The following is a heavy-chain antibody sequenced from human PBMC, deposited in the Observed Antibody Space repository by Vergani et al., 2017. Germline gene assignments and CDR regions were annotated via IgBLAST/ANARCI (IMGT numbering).Heavy chain of an antibody. Sequence: QVQLVQSGAEVKKPGASVKVSCKASGYTFTSYGISWVRQAPGQGLEWMGWMNPNSGNTGYAQKFQGRVTMTRNTSISTAYMELSSLRSEDTAVYYCARVFGRRGRSGPDYWGQGTLVTVSS. V-gene: IGHV1-8*02. J-gene: IGHJ4*02. CDR2: MNPNSGNT. CDR3: ARVFGRRGRSGPDY. CDR1: GYTFTSYG. D-gene: IGHD6-19*01.